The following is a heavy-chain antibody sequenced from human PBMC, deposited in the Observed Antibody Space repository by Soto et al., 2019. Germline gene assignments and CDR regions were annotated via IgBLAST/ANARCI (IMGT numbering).Heavy chain of an antibody. CDR2: ITGSAGSA. Sequence: EVQLLESGGGWVQPGGSLRLSCAASGCTFNNYAMIWVRQAPGKGLEWVSAITGSAGSAYYADSVKVRFTISRDNSKNTLYLQMNSLRAEDTAVYYCAKAGGSSYYYDIDVWGKGTTVTVSS. CDR3: AKAGGSSYYYDIDV. J-gene: IGHJ6*03. CDR1: GCTFNNYA. V-gene: IGHV3-23*01. D-gene: IGHD3-16*01.